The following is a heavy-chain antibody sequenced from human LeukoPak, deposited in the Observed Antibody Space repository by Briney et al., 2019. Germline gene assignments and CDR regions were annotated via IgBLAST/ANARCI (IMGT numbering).Heavy chain of an antibody. CDR2: VNNDGSST. CDR3: AKGGLRVTDY. V-gene: IGHV3-74*03. D-gene: IGHD5/OR15-5a*01. Sequence: GGSLTLSCAASGFIFSNYWMHWVRQAPGKGLVWVSRVNNDGSSTTYADSVKGRFTISRDNAKNTLYLQMNSLRAEDTAVYYCAKGGLRVTDYWGQGTLVTVSS. J-gene: IGHJ4*02. CDR1: GFIFSNYW.